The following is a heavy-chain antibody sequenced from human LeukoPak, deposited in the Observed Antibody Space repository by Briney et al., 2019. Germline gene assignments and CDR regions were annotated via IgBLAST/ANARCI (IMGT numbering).Heavy chain of an antibody. CDR1: GFTFDDYG. D-gene: IGHD2-21*02. J-gene: IGHJ4*02. V-gene: IGHV3-20*04. CDR2: INWNGGST. CDR3: AKDWRAYCGGDCYSYFDY. Sequence: PGGSLRLSCAASGFTFDDYGMSWVRQAPGKGLEWVSGINWNGGSTGYADSVKGRFTIPRDNAKNSLYLQMNSLRAEDTALYYCAKDWRAYCGGDCYSYFDYWGQGTLVTVSS.